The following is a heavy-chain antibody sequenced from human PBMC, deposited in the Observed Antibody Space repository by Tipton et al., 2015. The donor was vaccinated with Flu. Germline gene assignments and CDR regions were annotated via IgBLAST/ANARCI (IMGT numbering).Heavy chain of an antibody. J-gene: IGHJ6*02. CDR1: TFTFKMYA. CDR3: ARGPQVPVWPHYYGMDV. V-gene: IGHV3-30*09. CDR2: ISSDGSEK. D-gene: IGHD2-2*01. Sequence: SLRLSCTASTFTFKMYAMHWVRQAPGKGLEWVAVISSDGSEKYYADSVKGRFAVSRDNSKDTLDLQMNSLRPDDTAVYYCARGPQVPVWPHYYGMDVWGQGTTVTVSS.